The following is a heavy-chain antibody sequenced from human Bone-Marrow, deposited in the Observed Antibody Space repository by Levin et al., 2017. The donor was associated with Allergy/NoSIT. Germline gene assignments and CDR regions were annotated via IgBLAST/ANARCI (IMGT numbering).Heavy chain of an antibody. CDR1: GFTFDDYT. Sequence: ASVKVSCAASGFTFDDYTMHWVRQAPGKGLEWVSLISWDGGSTYYADSVKGRFTISRDNSKNSLYLQMNSLRTEDTALYYCATAPERPNHYYGSGSYYSPTPGGAFDIWGQGTMVTVSS. CDR2: ISWDGGST. V-gene: IGHV3-43*01. D-gene: IGHD3-10*01. J-gene: IGHJ3*02. CDR3: ATAPERPNHYYGSGSYYSPTPGGAFDI.